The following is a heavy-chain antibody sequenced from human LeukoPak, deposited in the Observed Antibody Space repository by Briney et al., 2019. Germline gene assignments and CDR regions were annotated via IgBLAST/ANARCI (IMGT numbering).Heavy chain of an antibody. V-gene: IGHV1-18*01. CDR2: ISAYNGNT. CDR1: GYTFTIYG. D-gene: IGHD6-19*01. Sequence: ASVKVSCKASGYTFTIYGISWVRQAPGQGLEWMGWISAYNGNTNYAQKLQGRVTMTTDTSTSTAYMELRSLRSDDTAVYYCARDRAVADYNWFDPWGRGTLVTVSS. CDR3: ARDRAVADYNWFDP. J-gene: IGHJ5*02.